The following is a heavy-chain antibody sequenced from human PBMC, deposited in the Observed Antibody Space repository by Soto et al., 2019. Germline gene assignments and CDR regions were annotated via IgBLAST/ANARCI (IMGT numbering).Heavy chain of an antibody. CDR3: ARWWGDIVVVVADY. V-gene: IGHV4-39*01. CDR1: GGSISSSSYY. Sequence: SETLSLTCTVSGGSISSSSYYWGWIRQPPGKGLEWIGSIYYSGSTYYNPSLKSRVTISVDTSKNQFSLKLSSVTAADTAVYYCARWWGDIVVVVADYWGQGTLVTVSS. CDR2: IYYSGST. D-gene: IGHD2-15*01. J-gene: IGHJ4*02.